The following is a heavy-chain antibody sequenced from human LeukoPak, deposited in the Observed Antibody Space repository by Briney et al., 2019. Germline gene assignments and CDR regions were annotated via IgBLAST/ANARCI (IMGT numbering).Heavy chain of an antibody. V-gene: IGHV4-59*08. J-gene: IGHJ6*02. CDR1: GASISSYY. CDR2: FSSSGST. CDR3: ARQRHGDYVEGYYYYGIDV. Sequence: SETLSLTCIVSGASISSYYWTWIRQPPGKGLEWIGYFSSSGSTGYNPSLESRVAISVDTSNNQFSLKLRSVAAADTAVYYCARQRHGDYVEGYYYYGIDVWGQGTTVTVSS. D-gene: IGHD4-17*01.